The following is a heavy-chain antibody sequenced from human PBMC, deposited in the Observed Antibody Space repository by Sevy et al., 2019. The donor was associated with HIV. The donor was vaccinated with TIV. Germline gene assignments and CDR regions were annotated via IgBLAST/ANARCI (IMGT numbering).Heavy chain of an antibody. CDR2: IYYSGST. V-gene: IGHV4-61*01. J-gene: IGHJ4*02. D-gene: IGHD1-26*01. Sequence: SETLSLTCTVSGGSVSSGSYYWSWIRQPPGKGLEWIGYIYYSGSTNYNPSLKSRVTISVDTSKNQFSLKLGSVTAADTAVYYCARVVGATHYFDYWGQGTLVTVSS. CDR1: GGSVSSGSYY. CDR3: ARVVGATHYFDY.